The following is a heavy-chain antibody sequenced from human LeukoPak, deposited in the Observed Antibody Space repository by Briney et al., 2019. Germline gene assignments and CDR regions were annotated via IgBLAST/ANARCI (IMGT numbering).Heavy chain of an antibody. V-gene: IGHV1-2*02. CDR1: GYTFTGYY. J-gene: IGHJ5*02. CDR2: INPNSGGT. Sequence: ASVKVSCKASGYTFTGYYMHWVRQAPGQGLEWMGWINPNSGGTNYAQKFQGRVTMTRDTSISTAYMELSRLRSDDTAVYYCARADWYYYDSSGYYNWFDPWGQGTLVTVSS. D-gene: IGHD3-22*01. CDR3: ARADWYYYDSSGYYNWFDP.